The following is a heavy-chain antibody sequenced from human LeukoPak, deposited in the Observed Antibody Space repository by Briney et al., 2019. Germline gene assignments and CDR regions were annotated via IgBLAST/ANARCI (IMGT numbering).Heavy chain of an antibody. Sequence: TLSLTCTVSGGSISSYYWSWIRQPPGKGLEWIGYIYYSGSTNYNPSLKSRVTISVDTSKNQFSLKLSSVTAADTAVYYCARRAPAHYYYYGMDVWGQGTTVTVSS. CDR2: IYYSGST. J-gene: IGHJ6*02. CDR3: ARRAPAHYYYYGMDV. CDR1: GGSISSYY. V-gene: IGHV4-59*08.